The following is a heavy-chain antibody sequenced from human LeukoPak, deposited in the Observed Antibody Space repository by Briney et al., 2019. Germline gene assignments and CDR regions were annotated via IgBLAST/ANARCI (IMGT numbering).Heavy chain of an antibody. CDR2: IKNDGKIT. CDR1: GFTVSSNY. D-gene: IGHD3-3*01. J-gene: IGHJ1*01. V-gene: IGHV3-74*01. CDR3: LLIILGGSSQH. Sequence: GGSLRLSCAASGFTVSSNYMTWVRQAPGKGLVWVSRIKNDGKITTYADSVKGRFTTSRDNAKNTFYLQMNSLRVEDTAVYYCLLIILGGSSQHWGQGTLITVSS.